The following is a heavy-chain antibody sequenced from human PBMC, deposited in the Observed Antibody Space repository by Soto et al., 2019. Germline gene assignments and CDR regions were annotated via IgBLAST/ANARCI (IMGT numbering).Heavy chain of an antibody. D-gene: IGHD6-19*01. J-gene: IGHJ4*02. Sequence: ASVKVSCKASQYTFTNFYLHWVRQAPGQRPEWMGWINNGGGTTYAQKFQGRLSMTRDTSITTAYMELSRLSSDDTAFYYCATSSDWSPLLDYWGQGTLVTVSS. CDR1: QYTFTNFY. CDR2: INNGGGT. CDR3: ATSSDWSPLLDY. V-gene: IGHV1-2*02.